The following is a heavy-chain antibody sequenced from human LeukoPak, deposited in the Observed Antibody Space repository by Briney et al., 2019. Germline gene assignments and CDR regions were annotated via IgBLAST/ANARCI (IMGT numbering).Heavy chain of an antibody. CDR1: GGSISSSSYY. Sequence: SETLSLTCTVSGGSISSSSYYWSWIRQPAGKGLEWIGRIYTSGSTNYNSSLKSRVTMSVDTSKNQFSLKLSSVTAADTAVYYCARDVYCSGGSCSNWFDPWGQGTLVTVSS. V-gene: IGHV4-61*02. J-gene: IGHJ5*02. CDR2: IYTSGST. CDR3: ARDVYCSGGSCSNWFDP. D-gene: IGHD2-15*01.